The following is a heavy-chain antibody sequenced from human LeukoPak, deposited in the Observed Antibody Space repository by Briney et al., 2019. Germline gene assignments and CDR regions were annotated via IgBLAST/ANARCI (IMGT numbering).Heavy chain of an antibody. CDR3: ATYSTRNAREFQS. Sequence: GGSLRLSCETSGFIFSNCWMTWVRQAPGKGLEWVANIKTDASEKYYADSVKGRFTISRDNAKMSLYLQMNSLRVEDTAVYYCATYSTRNAREFQSWGQGTLVSVSS. V-gene: IGHV3-7*01. J-gene: IGHJ1*01. CDR2: IKTDASEK. D-gene: IGHD4-11*01. CDR1: GFIFSNCW.